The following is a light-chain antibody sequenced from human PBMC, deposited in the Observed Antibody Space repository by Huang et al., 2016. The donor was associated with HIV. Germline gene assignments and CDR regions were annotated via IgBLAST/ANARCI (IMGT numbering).Light chain of an antibody. CDR2: AAS. J-gene: IGKJ4*01. Sequence: DIQMTQSPSSLSASVGDRVTITCRASQGISNYLAWDQQKPGKVPKLLIDAASTLQSSVPSRVRGSGSGTDFTLTISSLQPEDVATYYCQKYNSAPLTFDGGTKVEIK. CDR1: QGISNY. CDR3: QKYNSAPLT. V-gene: IGKV1-27*01.